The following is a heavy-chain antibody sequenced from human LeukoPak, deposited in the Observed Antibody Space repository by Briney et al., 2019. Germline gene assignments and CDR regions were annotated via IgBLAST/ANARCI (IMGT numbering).Heavy chain of an antibody. CDR3: AKELGGTFGVVGGFDY. D-gene: IGHD3-3*01. Sequence: GGSLRLSCAASGFTFSTYAMSWVRQAPGKGLEWVSAVSGNAGNTNTNYADSVKGRFTISRENSKNTVYLQMNSVTAGDTAVYYCAKELGGTFGVVGGFDYWGQGTLVTVSS. V-gene: IGHV3-23*01. J-gene: IGHJ4*02. CDR2: VSGNAGNTNT. CDR1: GFTFSTYA.